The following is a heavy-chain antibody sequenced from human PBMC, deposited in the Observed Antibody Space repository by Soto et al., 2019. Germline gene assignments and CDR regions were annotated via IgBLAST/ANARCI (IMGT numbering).Heavy chain of an antibody. D-gene: IGHD3-16*01. Sequence: ASETLSLSCSVAGGSLGSSSYCWGWISQSPGEGLEWIGNIHGNGGTQYNPSLSSRVIISVDTSANQFSLRLTSVTAADTAVYYCARPPQGGLITSFFEYWGQGSLVTVSS. CDR3: ARPPQGGLITSFFEY. J-gene: IGHJ4*02. CDR2: IHGNGGT. CDR1: GGSLGSSSYC. V-gene: IGHV4-39*01.